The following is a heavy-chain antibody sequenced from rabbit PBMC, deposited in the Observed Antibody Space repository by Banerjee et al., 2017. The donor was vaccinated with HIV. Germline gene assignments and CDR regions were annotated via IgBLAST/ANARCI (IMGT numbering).Heavy chain of an antibody. J-gene: IGHJ4*01. V-gene: IGHV1S43*01. Sequence: QEQLVESGGGLVTLGGSLKLTCKASGIDFSSSFWISWVRQTPGKGLEWIGCIYPTYGATDYASWVNGRFTISLDNAQNTVFLQMTSLTAADTATYFCARGYAGFPSLNLWGPGTLVTVS. CDR3: ARGYAGFPSLNL. CDR1: GIDFSSSFW. D-gene: IGHD4-2*01. CDR2: IYPTYGAT.